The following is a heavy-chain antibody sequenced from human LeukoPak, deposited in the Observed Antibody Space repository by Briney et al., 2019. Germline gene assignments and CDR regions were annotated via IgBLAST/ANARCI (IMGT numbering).Heavy chain of an antibody. CDR1: GGSISSYY. CDR3: ARGALQLSPNYGMDV. Sequence: SETLSLTCTVSGGSISSYYWSWIRQPPGKGLEWIGYIYYSGSTNYNPSLKSRVTISVDTSKNQFSLKLSSVTAADTAVYYCARGALQLSPNYGMDVWGQGTTVTVSS. D-gene: IGHD6-13*01. V-gene: IGHV4-59*01. J-gene: IGHJ6*02. CDR2: IYYSGST.